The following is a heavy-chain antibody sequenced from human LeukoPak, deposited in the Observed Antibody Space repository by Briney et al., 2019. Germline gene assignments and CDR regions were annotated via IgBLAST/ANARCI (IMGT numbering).Heavy chain of an antibody. Sequence: TSVKVSCKASGYTFTSYYMHWVRQAPGQGLEWMGIINPSGGSTSYAQKFQGRVTMTRDTSTSTVYMELSSLRSEDTAVYYCARDDPRIPFDYWGQGTLVTVSS. CDR1: GYTFTSYY. CDR3: ARDDPRIPFDY. V-gene: IGHV1-46*01. J-gene: IGHJ4*02. D-gene: IGHD2-21*01. CDR2: INPSGGST.